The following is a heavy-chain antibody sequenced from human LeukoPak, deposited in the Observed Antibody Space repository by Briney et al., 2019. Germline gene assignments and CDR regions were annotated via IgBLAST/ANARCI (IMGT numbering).Heavy chain of an antibody. CDR2: IYSGGST. V-gene: IGHV3-66*01. CDR1: GFTVSSNY. Sequence: GGSLRLSCAASGFTVSSNYMSWVRQAPGEGLEWVSVIYSGGSTYYADSVKGRFTISRDNSKDTLYLQMNSLRAEDTAVYYCARGAYSSGWYLDYWGQGTLVTVSS. J-gene: IGHJ4*02. CDR3: ARGAYSSGWYLDY. D-gene: IGHD6-19*01.